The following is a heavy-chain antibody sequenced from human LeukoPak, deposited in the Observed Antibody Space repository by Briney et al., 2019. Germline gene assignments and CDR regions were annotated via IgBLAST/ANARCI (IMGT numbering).Heavy chain of an antibody. CDR1: GYTFTSYA. J-gene: IGHJ3*02. Sequence: GASVKVSCKASGYTFTSYAMNWVRQAPGQGLEWMGWINTNTGNPTYAQGFTGRFVFSLDTSVSTAYLQISSLKAEDTAVYYCAREGFGELIHAFDIWGQGTMVTVSS. V-gene: IGHV7-4-1*02. D-gene: IGHD3-10*01. CDR3: AREGFGELIHAFDI. CDR2: INTNTGNP.